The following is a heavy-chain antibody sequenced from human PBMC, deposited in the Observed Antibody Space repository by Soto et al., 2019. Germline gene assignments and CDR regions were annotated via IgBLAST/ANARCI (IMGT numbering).Heavy chain of an antibody. CDR3: ARQYRVAGILDF. J-gene: IGHJ4*02. CDR2: IYNSGST. CDR1: GHSISSGDYY. V-gene: IGHV4-31*03. D-gene: IGHD6-19*01. Sequence: QVLLQESGPGLVKPSQTLSLTCTVSGHSISSGDYYWSWIRQHPGKGLEWIGYIYNSGSTYYNPSLKSRVTISVDTTNNQFSLKVNSVTAADTAVYFCARQYRVAGILDFWGQGTLVTVSS.